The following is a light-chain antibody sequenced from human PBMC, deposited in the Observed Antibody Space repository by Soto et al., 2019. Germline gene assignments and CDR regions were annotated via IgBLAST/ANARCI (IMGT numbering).Light chain of an antibody. V-gene: IGKV1-9*01. CDR1: QGISSY. CDR2: AAS. CDR3: QPLNSYLSLT. J-gene: IGKJ4*01. Sequence: DIQLTQSPSFLSASVGDRVTITCRASQGISSYLAWYQQKPGKAPKLLIYAASTLQSGVPSRFSGRGSGTEFTLTISSLQPEEFATYYCQPLNSYLSLTFGGGTKVEIK.